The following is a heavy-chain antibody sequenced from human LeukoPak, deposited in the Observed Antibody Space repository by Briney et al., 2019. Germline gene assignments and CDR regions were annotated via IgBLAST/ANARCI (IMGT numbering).Heavy chain of an antibody. V-gene: IGHV3-7*03. D-gene: IGHD1-26*01. CDR3: AKEFRRASDY. Sequence: GGSLRLSCTASGFSFSIYWMSWVRQAPGKGLEWVATIKEEGSERYYVDSVKGRFTIFRDNAKKLLYLQMKSLRAEDTAMYYCAKEFRRASDYWGQGTLVTVSS. J-gene: IGHJ4*02. CDR2: IKEEGSER. CDR1: GFSFSIYW.